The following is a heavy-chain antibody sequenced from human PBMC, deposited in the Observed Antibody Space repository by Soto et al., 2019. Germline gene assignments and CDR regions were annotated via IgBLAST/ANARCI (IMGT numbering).Heavy chain of an antibody. V-gene: IGHV3-30-3*01. CDR3: ARDRSGIRGFDY. D-gene: IGHD3-10*01. J-gene: IGHJ4*02. CDR1: GFSFGAYV. CDR2: ISYDGANI. Sequence: QVQLVESGGGVIQPGRSLRLSCAASGFSFGAYVMFWVRQAPGKGLEWVAVISYDGANIYYADSVKGRFTISRDNSKNXLYXQMNSLRTEDTAIYYCARDRSGIRGFDYWGQGTLVTVSS.